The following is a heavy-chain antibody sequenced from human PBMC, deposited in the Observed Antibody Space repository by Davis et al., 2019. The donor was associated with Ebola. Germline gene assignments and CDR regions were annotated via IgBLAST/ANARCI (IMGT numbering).Heavy chain of an antibody. CDR2: ISSSSSYI. D-gene: IGHD3-3*01. Sequence: GESLKISCAASGFTFSSYSMNWVRQAPGKGLEWVSSISSSSSYIYYADSVKGRFTISRDNAKNSLTLQMNSLGAEDTAVYYCARSGLSFGVVKYHYGMDVWGKGTTVTVSS. J-gene: IGHJ6*04. CDR1: GFTFSSYS. CDR3: ARSGLSFGVVKYHYGMDV. V-gene: IGHV3-21*01.